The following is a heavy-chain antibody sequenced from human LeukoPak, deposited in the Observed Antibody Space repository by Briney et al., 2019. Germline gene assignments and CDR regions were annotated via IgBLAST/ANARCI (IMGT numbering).Heavy chain of an antibody. D-gene: IGHD5-12*01. CDR2: IYYSGST. V-gene: IGHV4-59*08. CDR3: ASLYSGYESPFDY. J-gene: IGHJ4*02. CDR1: GGSISSYY. Sequence: SETLSLTCTVSGGSISSYYWSWIRQPPGKGLEWIVYIYYSGSTNYNPSLKSRVTISVDTSKNQFSLKLSSVTAADTAVYYCASLYSGYESPFDYWGQGTLVTVSS.